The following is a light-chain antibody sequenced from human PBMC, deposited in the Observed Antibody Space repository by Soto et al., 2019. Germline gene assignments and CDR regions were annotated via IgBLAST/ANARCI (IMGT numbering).Light chain of an antibody. J-gene: IGKJ5*01. CDR2: VAS. CDR3: QKLSQYPIT. V-gene: IGKV1-9*01. Sequence: IQLTQSPSSLSASVGDRVAITCRASQDIDNYLAWYQQNPGKAPKLLLSVASTLQRGVPSRFSGSGSGTDFTLTISSLQPEEFATSYCQKLSQYPITFGQGTRLAIQ. CDR1: QDIDNY.